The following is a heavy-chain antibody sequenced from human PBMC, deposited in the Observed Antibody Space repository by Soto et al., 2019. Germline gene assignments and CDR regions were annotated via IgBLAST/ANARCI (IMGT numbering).Heavy chain of an antibody. CDR2: INHSGRT. D-gene: IGHD2-21*01. J-gene: IGHJ4*01. V-gene: IGHV4-34*03. CDR1: GRAFVVYY. CDR3: PRQTVVIIAY. Sequence: SETLSLTCALYGRAFVVYYWSWIRQPPAKALEQIRDINHSGRTNNSPSLNSRVTISTDLSMNHFSLSLTSVTAADTSISYCPRQTVVIIAYWG.